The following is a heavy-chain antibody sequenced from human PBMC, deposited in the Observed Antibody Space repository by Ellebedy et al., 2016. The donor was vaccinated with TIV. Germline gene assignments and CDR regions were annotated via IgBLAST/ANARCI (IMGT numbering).Heavy chain of an antibody. CDR3: ARAPYGYYFDY. CDR1: GFTFSSYG. Sequence: GESLKISXAASGFTFSSYGMHWVRQAPGKGLEWVANIKQDGSEKYYVDSVKGRFTISRDNAKNSLYLQMNSLRAEDTAVYYCARAPYGYYFDYWGQGTLVTVSS. CDR2: IKQDGSEK. V-gene: IGHV3-7*01. J-gene: IGHJ4*02. D-gene: IGHD3-10*01.